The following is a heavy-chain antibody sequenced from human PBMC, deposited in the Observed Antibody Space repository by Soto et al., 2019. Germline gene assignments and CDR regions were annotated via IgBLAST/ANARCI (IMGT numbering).Heavy chain of an antibody. Sequence: PGGSLRLSCTASGFTVSDYSVNWVRQAPGKGLEWTTYISSTGDLILYADSVKGRFTIARDIAKNSLYLQMDSLRDDDSAVYYCATWAIAVGGEGVWGQGTLVTVSS. V-gene: IGHV3-48*02. CDR3: ATWAIAVGGEGV. D-gene: IGHD2-21*01. CDR2: ISSTGDLI. CDR1: GFTVSDYS. J-gene: IGHJ4*02.